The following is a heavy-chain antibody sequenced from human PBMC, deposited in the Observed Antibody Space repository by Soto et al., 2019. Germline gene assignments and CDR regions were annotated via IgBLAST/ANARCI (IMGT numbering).Heavy chain of an antibody. Sequence: PSETLSLTCIVSGGSVSSGSYYWSWIRQPRGKGLEWIGEMNHSGSTNYNPSLKSRVTISVDTSKNQFSLKLSSVTAADTAVYYCARIRRCYYSTYNWFDPWGQGTLVRVPS. CDR3: ARIRRCYYSTYNWFDP. CDR1: GGSVSSGSYY. V-gene: IGHV4-39*07. J-gene: IGHJ5*02. CDR2: MNHSGST. D-gene: IGHD3-22*01.